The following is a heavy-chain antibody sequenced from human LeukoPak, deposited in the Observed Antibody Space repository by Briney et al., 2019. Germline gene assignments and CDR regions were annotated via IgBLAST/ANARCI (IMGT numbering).Heavy chain of an antibody. CDR2: INDNGDGT. J-gene: IGHJ4*02. D-gene: IGHD3-22*01. V-gene: IGHV3-23*01. CDR3: ARPYDSSGYPGDY. Sequence: GGSLRLSCAASGFTFSSYAMSWVRQAPGKGLKWVSTINDNGDGTYYADSVKGRFTISRDNSKNTLYLQMNSLRAEDTAVYYCARPYDSSGYPGDYWGQGTLVTVSS. CDR1: GFTFSSYA.